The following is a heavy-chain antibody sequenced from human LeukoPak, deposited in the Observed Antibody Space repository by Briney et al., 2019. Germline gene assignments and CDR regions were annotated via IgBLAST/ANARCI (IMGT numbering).Heavy chain of an antibody. CDR3: AREELLGAYYYYGMDV. J-gene: IGHJ6*02. Sequence: PGGSLRLSCAASGFTFSSYWMSWARQAPGKGLEWVANIKQDGSEKYYVDSVKGRFTISRDNAKNSLNLQMNSLRAEDTAVYYCAREELLGAYYYYGMDVWGQGTTDTVSS. D-gene: IGHD1-26*01. CDR2: IKQDGSEK. CDR1: GFTFSSYW. V-gene: IGHV3-7*01.